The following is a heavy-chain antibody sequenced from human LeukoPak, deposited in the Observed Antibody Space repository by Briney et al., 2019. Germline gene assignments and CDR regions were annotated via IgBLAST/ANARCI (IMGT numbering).Heavy chain of an antibody. CDR3: ARGAGKFEY. CDR1: GGSISSHY. J-gene: IGHJ4*02. V-gene: IGHV4-59*11. D-gene: IGHD6-19*01. Sequence: SETLSLTCTVSGGSISSHYWSWIRQPPGKGLEWIGYIYYSGSTNYNPSLKSRVTISVDTSKNQFSLKLSSVTAADTAVYYCARGAGKFEYWGQGTLVTVSS. CDR2: IYYSGST.